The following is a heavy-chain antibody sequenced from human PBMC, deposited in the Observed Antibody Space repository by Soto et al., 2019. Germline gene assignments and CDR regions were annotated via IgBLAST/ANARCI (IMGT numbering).Heavy chain of an antibody. J-gene: IGHJ6*03. D-gene: IGHD5-12*01. V-gene: IGHV1-2*02. Sequence: QVQLVQSGAEVKKPGASVTVSCKASGYRFSDYYLHWVRQAPGQGPEWMGWMNPNSGDTKYAQKLKGRVIMTSDTSVRTAFMELNWLKSDDTAVYYCARESGGATATLDYYYFYMDVWGIGTTVTVSS. CDR2: MNPNSGDT. CDR1: GYRFSDYY. CDR3: ARESGGATATLDYYYFYMDV.